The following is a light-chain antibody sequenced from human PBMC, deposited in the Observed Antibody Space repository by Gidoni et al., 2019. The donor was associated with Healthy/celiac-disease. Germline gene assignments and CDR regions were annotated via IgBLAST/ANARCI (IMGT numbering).Light chain of an antibody. CDR2: AAS. V-gene: IGKV1-39*01. CDR1: QGISSY. J-gene: IGKJ2*01. CDR3: QQRYSTPYT. Sequence: DLQMTQSPSSLSASVGDRVTITCRASQGISSYFNLYQQKPGKAPTLLIYAASRLPSGVPSRFSGSGSGTDFTLTISSLQPEEFATYYCQQRYSTPYTFGQGTKLEIK.